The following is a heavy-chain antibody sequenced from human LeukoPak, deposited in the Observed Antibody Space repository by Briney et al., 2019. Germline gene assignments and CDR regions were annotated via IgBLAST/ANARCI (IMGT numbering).Heavy chain of an antibody. CDR2: MYYSGST. CDR1: GGSISSSTYY. J-gene: IGHJ3*02. CDR3: ARLGPGYSSSWSNDAFAI. D-gene: IGHD6-13*01. V-gene: IGHV4-39*01. Sequence: PSETLSLTCTVSGGSISSSTYYWGWIRQPPGKGLEWIGSMYYSGSTYYHPSLKSRVTISVDASKNQFSLKPSSVTAADTAVYYCARLGPGYSSSWSNDAFAIWGQGTMVTVSS.